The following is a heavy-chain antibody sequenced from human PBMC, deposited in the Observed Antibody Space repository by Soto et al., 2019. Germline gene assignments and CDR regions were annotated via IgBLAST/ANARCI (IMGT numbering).Heavy chain of an antibody. CDR3: AKDHFNGNRVIDGLDV. CDR2: IGSSDI. Sequence: PGGSLRLSCAAAGFTFRIHAMSWVRQAPGKGLEWVSTIGSSDIFYSDSVKGRFTISRDNSKDMLFLQMNSLRADDTAVYYCAKDHFNGNRVIDGLDVGGQGTMVTVSS. V-gene: IGHV3-23*01. D-gene: IGHD3-16*02. J-gene: IGHJ3*01. CDR1: GFTFRIHA.